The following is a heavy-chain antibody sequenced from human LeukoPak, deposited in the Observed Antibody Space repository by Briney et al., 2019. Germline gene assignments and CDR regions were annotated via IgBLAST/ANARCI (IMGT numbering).Heavy chain of an antibody. CDR3: ASLTDIEAGAVRY. CDR2: ISSSSSYI. J-gene: IGHJ4*02. V-gene: IGHV3-21*01. CDR1: GFTFSSYS. Sequence: GGSLRLSCAASGFTFSSYSMNWVRRAPRKGLEWVSSISSSSSYIYYADSVKGRFTISRDNAKNSLYLQMNSLRAEDTAVYYCASLTDIEAGAVRYWGQGTLVTVSS. D-gene: IGHD1-26*01.